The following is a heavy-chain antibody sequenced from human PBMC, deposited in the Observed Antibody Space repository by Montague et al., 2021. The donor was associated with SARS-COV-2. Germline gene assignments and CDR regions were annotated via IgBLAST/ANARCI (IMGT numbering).Heavy chain of an antibody. CDR2: TYYRSKWYN. CDR3: TSGREGNYNVMDV. V-gene: IGHV6-1*01. D-gene: IGHD1-1*01. CDR1: GDSVSSNSAT. Sequence: RAISGDSVSSNSATWNWIRQSPSRGLEWLGRTYYRSKWYNDYAVSVRGRVTINPDTSKNQFSLQLNSVTPEDTAIYYCTSGREGNYNVMDVWGQGTTVTVFS. J-gene: IGHJ6*02.